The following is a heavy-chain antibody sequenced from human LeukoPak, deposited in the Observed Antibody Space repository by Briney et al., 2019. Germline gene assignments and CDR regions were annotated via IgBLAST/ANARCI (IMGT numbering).Heavy chain of an antibody. CDR2: ISAYNGNT. V-gene: IGHV1-18*04. Sequence: ASVKVSCKASGYTFTSYGISWARQAPGQGLEWMGWISAYNGNTNYAQKLQGRVTMTTDTSTSTAYMELRSLRSDDTAVYYCARDLLTYGDYGYWGQGTLVTVSS. D-gene: IGHD4-17*01. CDR1: GYTFTSYG. J-gene: IGHJ4*02. CDR3: ARDLLTYGDYGY.